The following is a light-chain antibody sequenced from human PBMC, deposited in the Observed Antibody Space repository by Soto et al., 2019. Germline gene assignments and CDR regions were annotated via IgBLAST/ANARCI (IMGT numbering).Light chain of an antibody. CDR2: DDS. J-gene: IGLJ1*01. Sequence: SSELTQPPSVSVAPGQTARITCGGDNLGSKSVHWYQPKPGQAPVLVVYDDSDRPSGIPERFSGSNSGNTATLTISRVGAGDEADYYCPVWDDDNDHQGFGTGTKVTVL. CDR3: PVWDDDNDHQG. CDR1: NLGSKS. V-gene: IGLV3-21*02.